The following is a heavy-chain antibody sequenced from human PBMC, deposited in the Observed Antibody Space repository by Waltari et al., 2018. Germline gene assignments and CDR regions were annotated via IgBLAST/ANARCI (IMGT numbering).Heavy chain of an antibody. J-gene: IGHJ5*02. CDR3: AREDIVVVPAASNNWFDP. D-gene: IGHD2-2*01. CDR1: GYTFTGYY. V-gene: IGHV1-2*02. Sequence: QVQLVQSGAEVKKPGASVKVSCTASGYTFTGYYMHWVRQAPGQGLEWMGWINPNSGGTNYAQKFQGRVTMTRDTSISTAYMELSRLRSDDTAVYYCAREDIVVVPAASNNWFDPWGQGTLVTVSS. CDR2: INPNSGGT.